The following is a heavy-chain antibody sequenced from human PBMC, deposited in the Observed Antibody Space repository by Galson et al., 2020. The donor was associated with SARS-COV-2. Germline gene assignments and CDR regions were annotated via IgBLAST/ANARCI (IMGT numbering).Heavy chain of an antibody. Sequence: GESLKISCAASGFTFDDYGMSWVRQAPGKGLEWVSGINWNGGSTGYADSVKGRFTISRDNAKNSLYLQMNSLRAEDTALYYCARASKGYDFWSGYPRGGMDVWGQGTTVTVSS. D-gene: IGHD3-3*01. J-gene: IGHJ6*02. CDR2: INWNGGST. CDR3: ARASKGYDFWSGYPRGGMDV. CDR1: GFTFDDYG. V-gene: IGHV3-20*04.